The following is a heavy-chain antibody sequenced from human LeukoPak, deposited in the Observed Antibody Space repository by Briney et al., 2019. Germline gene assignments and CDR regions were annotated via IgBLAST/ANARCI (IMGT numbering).Heavy chain of an antibody. CDR1: GFTFSSYA. CDR2: ISYDGSNK. Sequence: GSLRLSCAASGFTFSSYAMHWVRQAPGKGLEWVAVISYDGSNKYYADSVKGRFTISRDNAKNSLYLQMNSLRAEDTAVYYCVRVTNPPHEFVNYWGQGTLVTVSS. D-gene: IGHD2/OR15-2a*01. J-gene: IGHJ4*02. CDR3: VRVTNPPHEFVNY. V-gene: IGHV3-30-3*01.